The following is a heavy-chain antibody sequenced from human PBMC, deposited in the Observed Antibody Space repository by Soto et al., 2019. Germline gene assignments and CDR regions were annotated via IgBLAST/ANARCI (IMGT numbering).Heavy chain of an antibody. CDR1: GYTFTSYA. J-gene: IGHJ6*02. Sequence: GASVKVSCKASGYTFTSYAMHWVRQAPGQRLEWMGWINAGNGNTKYSQKFQGRVTITRDTSASTAYMELSSLRSEDTAVYYCAVDSSSSPYYHYGMDVWGQGTTVTVSS. D-gene: IGHD6-6*01. CDR2: INAGNGNT. V-gene: IGHV1-3*01. CDR3: AVDSSSSPYYHYGMDV.